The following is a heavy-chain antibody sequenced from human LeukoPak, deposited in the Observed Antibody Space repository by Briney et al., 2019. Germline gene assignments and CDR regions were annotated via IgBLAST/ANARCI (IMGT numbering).Heavy chain of an antibody. V-gene: IGHV3-23*01. Sequence: GGSLRLSCAASGFTFSSYSMNWVRQAPGKGLEWVSVISVGGGSAHYAYYPDSVKGRFIISRDNSKNTLYLQMNNLRVEDTAIYYCAKLGMTTVTPFDYWGQGTLVTVSS. J-gene: IGHJ4*02. CDR3: AKLGMTTVTPFDY. D-gene: IGHD4-17*01. CDR1: GFTFSSYS. CDR2: ISVGGGSAHYA.